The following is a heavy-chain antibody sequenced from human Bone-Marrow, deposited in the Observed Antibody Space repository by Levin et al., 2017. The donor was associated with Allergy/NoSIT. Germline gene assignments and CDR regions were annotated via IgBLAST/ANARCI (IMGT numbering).Heavy chain of an antibody. CDR1: GGSISNSNYY. CDR2: IYTSGST. Sequence: SETLSLTCTVSGGSISNSNYYWSWIRQPAGKGLEWIGRIYTSGSTHYNPSLKSRVTISIDTSKNQFSLQLSSVTAADTAVYYCARVGALGGYEPYYFDYWGQGTLVTVSS. V-gene: IGHV4-61*02. J-gene: IGHJ4*02. D-gene: IGHD5-12*01. CDR3: ARVGALGGYEPYYFDY.